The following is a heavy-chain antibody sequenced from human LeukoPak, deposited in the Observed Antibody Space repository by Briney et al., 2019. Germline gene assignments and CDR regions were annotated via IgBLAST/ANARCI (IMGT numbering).Heavy chain of an antibody. J-gene: IGHJ5*02. CDR3: ARKPDSRNWFDP. CDR1: GYSISSGNY. V-gene: IGHV4-38-2*02. CDR2: IYHSGST. Sequence: SETLSLTCTVSGYSISSGNYWGWIRLPPGKGLQWIGSIYHSGSTYYNPSLKSRVTISVDTSKNQFSLKLSSVTAADTAVYYCARKPDSRNWFDPWGQGTLVIVSS. D-gene: IGHD1-14*01.